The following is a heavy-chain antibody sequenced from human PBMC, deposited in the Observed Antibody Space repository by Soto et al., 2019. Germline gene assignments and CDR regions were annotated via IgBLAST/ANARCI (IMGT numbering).Heavy chain of an antibody. J-gene: IGHJ5*02. V-gene: IGHV3-23*01. CDR1: GFTFSSYA. CDR2: ISGSGGST. D-gene: IGHD3-16*01. CDR3: AGWGNLLRGPVGFDP. Sequence: GSLRLSCAASGFTFSSYAMSWVRQAPGKGLEWVSAISGSGGSTYYADSVKGRFTISRDNSKNTLYLQMNSLRAEDTAVYYCAGWGNLLRGPVGFDPWGQGTLVTVSS.